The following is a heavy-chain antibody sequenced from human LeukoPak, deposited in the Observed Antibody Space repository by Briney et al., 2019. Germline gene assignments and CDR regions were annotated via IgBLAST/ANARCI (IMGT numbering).Heavy chain of an antibody. J-gene: IGHJ4*02. CDR2: IYYSGST. D-gene: IGHD2-21*01. CDR3: ARHVHIVVVIAIHYFDY. CDR1: GGSISSSSYY. Sequence: PSETLSLTCTVSGGSISSSSYYWGWIRQPPGKGLEWIGSIYYSGSTYYNPSLKSRVTISVDTSNNQFSLKLSSVTAADTAVYYCARHVHIVVVIAIHYFDYWGQGTLVTVSS. V-gene: IGHV4-39*01.